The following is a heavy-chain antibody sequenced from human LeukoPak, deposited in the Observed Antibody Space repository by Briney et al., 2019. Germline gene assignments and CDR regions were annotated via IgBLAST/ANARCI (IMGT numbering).Heavy chain of an antibody. Sequence: GGSLRLSCAASGFTFSSYAMHWVRQAPGKGLERVAVISYDGSNKSYADSVKGRFTISRDNAKNSLYLQMNSLRAENTAVYYGARDRRTDYDSSGYPYYYYYYGMDVWGQGTTVTVSS. D-gene: IGHD3-22*01. CDR1: GFTFSSYA. J-gene: IGHJ6*02. V-gene: IGHV3-30-3*01. CDR3: ARDRRTDYDSSGYPYYYYYYGMDV. CDR2: ISYDGSNK.